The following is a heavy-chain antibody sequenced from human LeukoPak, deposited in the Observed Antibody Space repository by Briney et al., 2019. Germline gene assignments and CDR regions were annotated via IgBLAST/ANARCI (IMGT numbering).Heavy chain of an antibody. D-gene: IGHD3-10*01. CDR2: IIPIFGTA. CDR3: VSGYPDYYGSGKLRTGNDY. J-gene: IGHJ4*02. CDR1: GGTFSSYA. Sequence: SVKVSCKASGGTFSSYAISWVRQAPGQGLEWMGGIIPIFGTANYAQKFQGRVTITTDESTSTAYMELSSLRSEDTAVYYCVSGYPDYYGSGKLRTGNDYWGQGTLVTVSS. V-gene: IGHV1-69*05.